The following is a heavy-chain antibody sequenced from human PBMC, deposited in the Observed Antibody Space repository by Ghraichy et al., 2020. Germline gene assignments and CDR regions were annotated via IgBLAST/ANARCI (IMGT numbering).Heavy chain of an antibody. CDR1: GLTFSIYA. J-gene: IGHJ4*02. CDR2: ISRSGGNT. V-gene: IGHV3-23*01. Sequence: GGSLRLSCAASGLTFSIYAMSWVRQAPGRGLEWVSVISRSGGNTYYADSVRGRFTISRDNSKDTLYLVMNSLRAEDTAVYYCAKTPFGGGYYFHYWGQGTLVTVSS. D-gene: IGHD1-26*01. CDR3: AKTPFGGGYYFHY.